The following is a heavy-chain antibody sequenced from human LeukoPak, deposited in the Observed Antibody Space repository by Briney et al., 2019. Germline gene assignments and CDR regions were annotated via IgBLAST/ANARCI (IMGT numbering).Heavy chain of an antibody. CDR2: INSDGSST. CDR3: AREDYIDAFDI. Sequence: GGSLRLSCAASGLTFSSHWMHWVRQAPGQGLAWVSRINSDGSSTAYADSVKGRFTISRDNAKNLLYLQMNSLRAEDTAVYYCAREDYIDAFDIWGQGTMVTVSS. V-gene: IGHV3-74*03. D-gene: IGHD4-11*01. J-gene: IGHJ3*02. CDR1: GLTFSSHW.